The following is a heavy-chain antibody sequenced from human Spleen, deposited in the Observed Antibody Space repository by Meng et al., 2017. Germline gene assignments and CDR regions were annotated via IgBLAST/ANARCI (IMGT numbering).Heavy chain of an antibody. Sequence: VQLPQWGAGLLKPSEPRSLSFAVYGGSFSGYSWSWVRQPPGKGLEWIGEINHSGTTNYNPSLKSRVTISVDTSQNNLSLKLSSVTAADSAVYYCARGPTTMAHDFDYWGQGTLVTVSS. D-gene: IGHD4-11*01. CDR3: ARGPTTMAHDFDY. CDR2: INHSGTT. CDR1: GGSFSGYS. J-gene: IGHJ4*02. V-gene: IGHV4-34*01.